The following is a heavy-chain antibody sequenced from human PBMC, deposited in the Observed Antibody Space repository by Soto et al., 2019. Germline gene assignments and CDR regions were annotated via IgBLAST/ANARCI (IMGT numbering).Heavy chain of an antibody. V-gene: IGHV3-33*06. D-gene: IGHD4-17*01. CDR1: GFTFSSYG. Sequence: GGSLRLSCAASGFTFSSYGMHWVRQAPGKGLEWVAVIWYDGSNKYYADSVKGRFTISRDNSKNTLYLQMNSLRAEDTAVYYCAKFYYGDYSYYYYGMDVWGQGTTVTV. CDR2: IWYDGSNK. CDR3: AKFYYGDYSYYYYGMDV. J-gene: IGHJ6*02.